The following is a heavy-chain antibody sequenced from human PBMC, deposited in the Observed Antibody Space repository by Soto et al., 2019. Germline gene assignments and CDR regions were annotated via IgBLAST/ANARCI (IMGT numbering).Heavy chain of an antibody. CDR1: GYSISSGYY. J-gene: IGHJ6*02. CDR3: ARERTGDSYYYGMDV. CDR2: IYHSGST. Sequence: SETLSLTCAVSGYSISSGYYWGWIRQPPGKGLEWIGSIYHSGSTYYNPSLKSRVTISVDTSKNQFSLKLSSVTAADTAVYYCARERTGDSYYYGMDVWGQGTTVTVSS. D-gene: IGHD7-27*01. V-gene: IGHV4-38-2*02.